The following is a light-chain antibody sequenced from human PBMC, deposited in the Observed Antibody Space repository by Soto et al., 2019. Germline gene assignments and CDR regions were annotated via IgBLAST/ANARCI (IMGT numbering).Light chain of an antibody. V-gene: IGLV1-47*01. J-gene: IGLJ1*01. Sequence: QSVLTQPPSASGTPGQGVTFSCSGSTSNIGSNYVYWYQRLPGTAPKLLIYRNNQRPSGVPDRFSGSKSGTSASLAISGLRSDDEADYFCATWDDSLNGFYVFXTGTKVTVL. CDR1: TSNIGSNY. CDR2: RNN. CDR3: ATWDDSLNGFYV.